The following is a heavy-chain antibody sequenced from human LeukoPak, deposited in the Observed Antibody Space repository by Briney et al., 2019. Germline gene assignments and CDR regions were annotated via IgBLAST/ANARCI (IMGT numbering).Heavy chain of an antibody. Sequence: GASVKVSCKASGGTFSSFATNWVRQAPGQGLEWMGGIIPLFGAAKYAQKFQGRVTITAVESMSTAYMELSSLRSEDTAVYYCARGWLAETTVVTPYNYWGQGTLVTVSS. D-gene: IGHD4-23*01. CDR3: ARGWLAETTVVTPYNY. V-gene: IGHV1-69*13. CDR2: IIPLFGAA. CDR1: GGTFSSFA. J-gene: IGHJ4*02.